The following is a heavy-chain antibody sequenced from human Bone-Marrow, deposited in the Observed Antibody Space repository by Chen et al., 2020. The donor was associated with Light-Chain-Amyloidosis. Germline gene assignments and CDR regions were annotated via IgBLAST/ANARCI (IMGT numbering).Heavy chain of an antibody. CDR1: GFTFSTYA. Sequence: EVQLVESGGGLVQPGGSLRLSCAASGFTFSTYAMHWVRQAPGKGLEYVSAITDNGGTTYYANSVKGRFTISRDNSKNTLYLQMGSLRVEDMAVYYCAKDLGPKGGYDYYWGQGTLVTVSS. CDR3: AKDLGPKGGYDYY. D-gene: IGHD5-12*01. J-gene: IGHJ4*02. CDR2: ITDNGGTT. V-gene: IGHV3-64*01.